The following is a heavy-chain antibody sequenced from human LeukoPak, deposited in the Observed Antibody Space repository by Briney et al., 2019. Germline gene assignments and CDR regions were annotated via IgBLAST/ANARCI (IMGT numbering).Heavy chain of an antibody. CDR1: GFTFSNYR. V-gene: IGHV3-7*01. J-gene: IGHJ3*01. D-gene: IGHD2-2*01. CDR3: ASTATCSF. CDR2: IKQDGSEK. Sequence: GGSLRLSCAASGFTFSNYRMTWVRQAPGKGLQWVANIKQDGSEKYYVDSVKGRFTISRDNAKNSLYLQMNSLRAEDTAVYYCASTATCSFWGQGTMVTVSS.